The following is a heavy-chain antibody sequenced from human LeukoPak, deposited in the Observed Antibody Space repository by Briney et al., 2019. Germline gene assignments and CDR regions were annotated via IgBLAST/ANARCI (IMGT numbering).Heavy chain of an antibody. J-gene: IGHJ4*02. CDR3: AKDLGSITMIEHPFDY. Sequence: GGSLRLSCAASGFTFSSHGMHWVRQAPGKGLEWGAFIRYDGSNKYYADSVKGRFTISRDNSKNTLYLQMNSLRAEDTAVYYCAKDLGSITMIEHPFDYWGQGTLVTVSS. CDR1: GFTFSSHG. V-gene: IGHV3-30*02. CDR2: IRYDGSNK. D-gene: IGHD3-22*01.